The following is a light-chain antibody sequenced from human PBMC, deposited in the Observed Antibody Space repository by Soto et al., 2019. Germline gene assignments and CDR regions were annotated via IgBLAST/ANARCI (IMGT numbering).Light chain of an antibody. CDR1: QGISTY. Sequence: DIQMTQSPSSVSASIGDGVSITCRASQGISTYLGWYQQKPGKAPKLLIYAASSLQTGVPSRFSGSGSGTDFTLTISRLEPEDFALYFCQQYGSSAPINFGQGTRLEIK. CDR3: QQYGSSAPIN. V-gene: IGKV1-12*01. CDR2: AAS. J-gene: IGKJ5*01.